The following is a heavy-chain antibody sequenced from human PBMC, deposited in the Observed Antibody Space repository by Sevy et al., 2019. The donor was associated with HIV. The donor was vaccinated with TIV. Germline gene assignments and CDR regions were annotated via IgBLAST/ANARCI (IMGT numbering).Heavy chain of an antibody. CDR1: GYTLTQLS. CDR3: ATTKDYYDSSGSSFDY. Sequence: ASVKVSCKVSGYTLTQLSVHWVRQAPGKGLEWMGRFDPEYGETIYAQIFQGRVTMTEGTSAVTAYMDLSSLRSEYTDVYYCATTKDYYDSSGSSFDYWGQGTLVTVSS. V-gene: IGHV1-24*01. D-gene: IGHD3-22*01. J-gene: IGHJ4*02. CDR2: FDPEYGET.